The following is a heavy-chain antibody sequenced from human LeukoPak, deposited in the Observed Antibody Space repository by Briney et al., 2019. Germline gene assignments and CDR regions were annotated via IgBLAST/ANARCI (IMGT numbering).Heavy chain of an antibody. CDR1: GYTLTELS. D-gene: IGHD1-14*01. CDR2: FDPEDGET. CDR3: ATSPLTAPEPRRHADNWFDP. V-gene: IGHV1-24*01. Sequence: ASVKVSCKVFGYTLTELSMHWVRQAPGKGLEWMGGFDPEDGETIYAQKFQGRVTMTEDTSTDTAYMELSSLRSEDTAVYYCATSPLTAPEPRRHADNWFDPWGQGTLVTVSS. J-gene: IGHJ5*02.